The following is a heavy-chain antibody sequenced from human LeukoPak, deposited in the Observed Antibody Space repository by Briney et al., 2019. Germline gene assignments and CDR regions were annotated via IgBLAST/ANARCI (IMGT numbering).Heavy chain of an antibody. J-gene: IGHJ4*02. CDR1: GFTFSGYA. CDR3: ASPPSDYYDSSGYYSPPFDY. Sequence: GGSLRLSCAASGFTFSGYAMSWVRQAPGKGLEWVSAISGSGGSTYYADSVKGRFTISRDNSKNTLYLQMNSLRAEDTAVYYCASPPSDYYDSSGYYSPPFDYWGQGTLVTVSS. D-gene: IGHD3-22*01. CDR2: ISGSGGST. V-gene: IGHV3-23*01.